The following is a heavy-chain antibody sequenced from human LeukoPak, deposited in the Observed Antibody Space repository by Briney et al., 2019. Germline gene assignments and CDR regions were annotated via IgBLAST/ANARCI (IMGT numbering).Heavy chain of an antibody. Sequence: APVKVSCKASGYTFTSYAMHWVRQAPGQRLEWMGWISAYNGNTNYAQKLQGRVTMTTDTSTSTAYMELRSLRSDDTAVYYCAREFGIAVAGPFDYWGQGTLVTVSS. J-gene: IGHJ4*02. CDR2: ISAYNGNT. D-gene: IGHD6-19*01. V-gene: IGHV1-18*01. CDR3: AREFGIAVAGPFDY. CDR1: GYTFTSYA.